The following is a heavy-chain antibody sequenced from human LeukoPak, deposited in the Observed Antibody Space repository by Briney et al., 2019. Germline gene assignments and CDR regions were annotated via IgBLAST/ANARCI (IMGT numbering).Heavy chain of an antibody. J-gene: IGHJ4*02. CDR3: ARGLLLPRRSRGGEGGFGY. CDR2: MNPNSGNT. Sequence: ASVKVSCKASGYTFTSYDINWVRQATGQGLEWMGWMNPNSGNTGYAQKFQGRVTMTRNTSISTAYMELSSLRSEDTAVYYCARGLLLPRRSRGGEGGFGYWGQGTLVTVSS. D-gene: IGHD2-21*01. V-gene: IGHV1-8*01. CDR1: GYTFTSYD.